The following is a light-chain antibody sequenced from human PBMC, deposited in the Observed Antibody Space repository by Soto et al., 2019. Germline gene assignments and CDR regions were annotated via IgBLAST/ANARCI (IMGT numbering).Light chain of an antibody. Sequence: QSVLTQPASVSGSPGQSITISCTGTSSDIGGYNYVSWYQHHPGKAPKLIISEVSNRPSGVSDRFSGSKSGNTASLTISGVQAEDEADYYCSSYRSSSTLCVFGTGTKVTVL. V-gene: IGLV2-14*01. J-gene: IGLJ1*01. CDR3: SSYRSSSTLCV. CDR1: SSDIGGYNY. CDR2: EVS.